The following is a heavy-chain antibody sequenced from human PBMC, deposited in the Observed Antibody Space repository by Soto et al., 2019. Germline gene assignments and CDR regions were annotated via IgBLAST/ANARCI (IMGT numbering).Heavy chain of an antibody. CDR3: ARDYGGDDSSGYAGY. J-gene: IGHJ4*02. V-gene: IGHV3-11*05. CDR1: GFTFSDYY. D-gene: IGHD3-22*01. Sequence: GGSLRLSCAASGFTFSDYYMSWIRQAPGKGLEWVSYISSSSSYTNYADSVKGRFTISRDNAKNSLYLQMNSLRAEDTAVYYCARDYGGDDSSGYAGYWGQGTLVTVSS. CDR2: ISSSSSYT.